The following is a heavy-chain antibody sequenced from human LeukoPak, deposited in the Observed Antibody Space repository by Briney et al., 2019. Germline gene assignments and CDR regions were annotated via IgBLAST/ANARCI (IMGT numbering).Heavy chain of an antibody. J-gene: IGHJ3*02. CDR1: GFTFNNYA. CDR3: ASQLPDYDFWSGYARSVGAFDI. V-gene: IGHV3-23*01. Sequence: PGGSLRLSCAASGFTFNNYAMSWVRQAPGKGLEWVSTIGYSGGGTYYADSVKGRFTISRDNSKNTLYLQMNSLRAEDTAVYYCASQLPDYDFWSGYARSVGAFDIWGQGAMVTVSS. D-gene: IGHD3-3*01. CDR2: IGYSGGGT.